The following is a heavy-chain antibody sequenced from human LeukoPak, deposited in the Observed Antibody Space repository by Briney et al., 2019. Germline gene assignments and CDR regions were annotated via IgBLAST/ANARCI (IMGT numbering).Heavy chain of an antibody. CDR1: GFTFSSYW. D-gene: IGHD5-12*01. J-gene: IGHJ4*02. CDR3: ARDQLLLRYYFDY. V-gene: IGHV3-48*04. CDR2: ISSSGSTI. Sequence: GGSLRLSCAASGFTFSSYWMSWVRQAPGKGLEWVSYISSSGSTIYYADSVKGRFTISRDNAKNSLYLQMNSLRAEDTAVYYCARDQLLLRYYFDYWGQGTLVTVSS.